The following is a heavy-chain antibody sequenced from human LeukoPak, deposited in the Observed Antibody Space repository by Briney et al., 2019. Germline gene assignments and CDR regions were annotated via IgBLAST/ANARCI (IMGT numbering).Heavy chain of an antibody. CDR3: ARSIRGPLYSDY. D-gene: IGHD2-21*01. J-gene: IGHJ4*02. Sequence: KPSETLSLTCTVSGGSISTYYWSWLRQSPGKGLEWIGYIYYSGSTNCSPSLKSRVTISVDTSKNQFSLKLNSMTAADTAVYYCARSIRGPLYSDYWGQGILVTVSS. CDR1: GGSISTYY. V-gene: IGHV4-59*01. CDR2: IYYSGST.